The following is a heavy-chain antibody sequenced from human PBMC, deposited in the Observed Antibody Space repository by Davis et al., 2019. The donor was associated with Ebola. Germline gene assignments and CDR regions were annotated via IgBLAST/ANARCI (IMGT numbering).Heavy chain of an antibody. CDR1: GFIFTNYW. CDR3: AKGGSGWPSDYSYGMGV. V-gene: IGHV3-23*01. D-gene: IGHD6-19*01. CDR2: ISSSGNNT. J-gene: IGHJ6*04. Sequence: GESLKISCAASGFIFTNYWMTWVRQAPGKGLEWVSLISSSGNNTYYADSVKGRFTISRDIFKNTVYLQMNSLRVEDTAVYYCAKGGSGWPSDYSYGMGVWGKGTTVTVSS.